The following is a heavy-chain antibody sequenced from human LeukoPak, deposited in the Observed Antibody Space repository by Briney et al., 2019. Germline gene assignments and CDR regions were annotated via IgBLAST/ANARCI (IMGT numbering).Heavy chain of an antibody. CDR2: IKQDGSEK. V-gene: IGHV3-7*03. CDR1: GFTFSSYW. D-gene: IGHD4-17*01. Sequence: QPGGSLRLSCAASGFTFSSYWMSWVRQAPGKGLEWVANIKQDGSEKYYVDSVKGRFTISRDNSKNTLYLQMNSLSAEDTAVYYCAKDSGVLGDDDYGDYGTPGYYYYMDVWGKGTTVTVSS. CDR3: AKDSGVLGDDDYGDYGTPGYYYYMDV. J-gene: IGHJ6*03.